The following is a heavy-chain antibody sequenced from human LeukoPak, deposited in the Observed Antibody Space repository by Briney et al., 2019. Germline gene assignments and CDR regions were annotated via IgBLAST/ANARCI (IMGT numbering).Heavy chain of an antibody. CDR2: VYNSGST. V-gene: IGHV4-59*12. J-gene: IGHJ4*02. CDR3: ARSTGRDGFNRLYYFDY. D-gene: IGHD5-24*01. CDR1: GGSISSYY. Sequence: SETLSLTCTVSGGSISSYYWSWIRQPPGKGLEWIGYVYNSGSTNFNPSPKTRVTISLDTSKNQFSLKLSSVTAADTAVYHCARSTGRDGFNRLYYFDYWGQGALVTVSS.